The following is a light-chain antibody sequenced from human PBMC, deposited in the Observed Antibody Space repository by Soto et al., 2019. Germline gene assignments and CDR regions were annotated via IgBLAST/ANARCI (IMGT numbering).Light chain of an antibody. CDR1: QSISSN. V-gene: IGKV3-15*01. CDR2: GAS. Sequence: EIVMTQSPATLSVSPGERATLSRRASQSISSNLAWYQQKPGQAPRLLIYGASTRATGIPARFSGSGSGTEFTLTITSLQSEDFVVYYCQHYNNWPPWTFGQGTRVEVK. J-gene: IGKJ1*01. CDR3: QHYNNWPPWT.